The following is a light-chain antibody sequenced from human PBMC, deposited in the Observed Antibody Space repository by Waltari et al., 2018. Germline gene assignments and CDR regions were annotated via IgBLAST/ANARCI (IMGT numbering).Light chain of an antibody. CDR1: SGHTRYA. J-gene: IGLJ3*02. CDR3: QAWGTGIGV. V-gene: IGLV4-69*01. CDR2: VNSDGSH. Sequence: QLVLTQSPSASASLGASVKLTCTVSSGHTRYAIAWHQQQPEKGPRYLMKVNSDGSHIKGDGIPDRFSGSSSEAERYLTISSLQSEDEADYYCQAWGTGIGVFGGGTKLSVL.